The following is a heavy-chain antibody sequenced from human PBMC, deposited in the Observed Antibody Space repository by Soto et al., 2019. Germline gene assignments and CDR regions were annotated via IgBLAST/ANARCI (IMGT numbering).Heavy chain of an antibody. CDR2: SYYSGRT. V-gene: IGHV4-31*03. CDR3: ARDGDSCCHFDF. J-gene: IGHJ4*02. D-gene: IGHD2-2*01. Sequence: QVQLQESGPGLVKPSQTLSLTCTVSGGSISSGGYYWSWIRQHPGEGLEGIGYSYYSGRTYCNPSLKSRVTNSADTSKNQFSLKLSSVTAADTAVYYCARDGDSCCHFDFWGPGTLVTVSS. CDR1: GGSISSGGYY.